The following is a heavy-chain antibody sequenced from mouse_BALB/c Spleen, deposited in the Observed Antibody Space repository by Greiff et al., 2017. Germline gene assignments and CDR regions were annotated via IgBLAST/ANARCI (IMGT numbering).Heavy chain of an antibody. D-gene: IGHD1-2*01. CDR3: ARDHYYGYYYAMDY. V-gene: IGHV2-9*02. Sequence: VKLMESGPGLVAPSQSLSITCTVSGFSLTSYGVHWVRQPPGKGLEWLGVIWAGGSTNYNSALMSRLSISKDNSKSQVFLKMNSLQTDDTAMYYCARDHYYGYYYAMDYWGQGTSVTVSS. J-gene: IGHJ4*01. CDR1: GFSLTSYG. CDR2: IWAGGST.